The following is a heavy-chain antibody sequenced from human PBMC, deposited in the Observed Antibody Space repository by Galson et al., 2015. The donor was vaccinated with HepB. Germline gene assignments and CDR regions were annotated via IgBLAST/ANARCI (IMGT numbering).Heavy chain of an antibody. CDR2: IWYDGSNK. CDR3: ARDSWDYDSSGYYDY. Sequence: SLRLSCAASGFTFSSYGMHWVRQAPGKGLEWVAVIWYDGSNKYYADSVKGRFTISRDNSKNTLYLQMNSLRAEDTAVYYCARDSWDYDSSGYYDYWGQGTLVTVSS. CDR1: GFTFSSYG. J-gene: IGHJ4*02. V-gene: IGHV3-33*01. D-gene: IGHD3-22*01.